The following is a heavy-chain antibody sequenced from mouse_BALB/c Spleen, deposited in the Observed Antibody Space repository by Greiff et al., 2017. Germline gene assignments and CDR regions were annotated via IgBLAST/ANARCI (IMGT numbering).Heavy chain of an antibody. Sequence: VKVVESGAELVRPGASVTLSCKASGYTFTDYEMHWVKQTPVHGLEWIGAIDPETGGTAYNQKFKGKATLTADKSSSTAYMELRSLTSEDSAVYYCTRGDGNYPWFAYWGQGTLVTVSA. V-gene: IGHV1-15*01. CDR1: GYTFTDYE. D-gene: IGHD2-1*01. CDR3: TRGDGNYPWFAY. CDR2: IDPETGGT. J-gene: IGHJ3*01.